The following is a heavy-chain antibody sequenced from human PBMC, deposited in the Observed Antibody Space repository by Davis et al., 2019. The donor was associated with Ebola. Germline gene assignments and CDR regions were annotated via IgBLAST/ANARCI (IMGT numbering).Heavy chain of an antibody. D-gene: IGHD3-10*01. CDR2: ISYDGSNK. J-gene: IGHJ4*02. V-gene: IGHV3-30*03. CDR3: ARSGAPLNFDY. CDR1: GFTFSSYS. Sequence: SLKISCAASGFTFSSYSMHSLRQAPDKGLEWVAVISYDGSNKYYADSVKGRFTISRDNSKNTLYLQMNSLRAEDTAVYYCARSGAPLNFDYWGQGTLVTVSS.